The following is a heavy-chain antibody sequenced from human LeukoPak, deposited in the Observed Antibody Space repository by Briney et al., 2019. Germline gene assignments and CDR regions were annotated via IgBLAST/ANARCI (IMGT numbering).Heavy chain of an antibody. CDR2: ISYDGSNK. Sequence: PGGSLRLSCAVSGFTFSSYAMHWVRQAPGKGLEWRAVISYDGSNKYYADSVKGRFTISRDDASNSLSLQMNNLRADDTAVYYCARDYTGGWNDYWGQGTLVTVSS. CDR1: GFTFSSYA. CDR3: ARDYTGGWNDY. J-gene: IGHJ4*02. V-gene: IGHV3-30*04. D-gene: IGHD7-27*01.